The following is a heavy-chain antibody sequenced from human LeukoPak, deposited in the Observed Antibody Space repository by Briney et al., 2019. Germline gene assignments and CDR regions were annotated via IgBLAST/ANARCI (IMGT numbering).Heavy chain of an antibody. D-gene: IGHD2-2*01. CDR2: IIPILGIA. Sequence: ASVKVSCKASGGTFSSYAVSWVRQAPGQGLEWMGGIIPILGIANYAQKFQGRVTITADKSTSTAYMELSSLRSEDTAVYYCAREITDCSSTSCYGMMGYYYGMDVWGQGTTVTVSS. CDR1: GGTFSSYA. J-gene: IGHJ6*02. CDR3: AREITDCSSTSCYGMMGYYYGMDV. V-gene: IGHV1-69*04.